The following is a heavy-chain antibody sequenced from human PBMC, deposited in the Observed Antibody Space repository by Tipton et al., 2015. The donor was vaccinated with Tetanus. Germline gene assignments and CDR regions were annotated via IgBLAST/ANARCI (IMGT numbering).Heavy chain of an antibody. J-gene: IGHJ4*02. D-gene: IGHD1-1*01. Sequence: GLVKPSETLSLTCAVYGASFSDYYWTWIRQAPGKGLEWIGEIHPGGTIDYNPSLNNRVTILRDTSENQFSLKLGSLTAADTALYCCARGLDQYKSGNYWGQGTLVAVSS. CDR1: GASFSDYY. CDR3: ARGLDQYKSGNY. CDR2: IHPGGTI. V-gene: IGHV4-34*01.